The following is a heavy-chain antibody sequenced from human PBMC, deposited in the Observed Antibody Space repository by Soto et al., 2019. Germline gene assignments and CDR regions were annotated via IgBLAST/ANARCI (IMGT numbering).Heavy chain of an antibody. J-gene: IGHJ6*03. CDR3: AKGTGDPDYYYYYYMDV. D-gene: IGHD3-10*01. CDR2: ISGSGGST. Sequence: GESLKISCAASGFTFSSYAMSWVRQAPGKGLEWVSAISGSGGSTYYADSVKGRFTISRDNSKNTLYLQMNSLRAEDTAVYYCAKGTGDPDYYYYYYMDVWGKGTTVTVSS. CDR1: GFTFSSYA. V-gene: IGHV3-23*01.